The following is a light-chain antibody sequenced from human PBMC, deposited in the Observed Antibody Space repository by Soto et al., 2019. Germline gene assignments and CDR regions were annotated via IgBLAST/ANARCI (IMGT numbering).Light chain of an antibody. CDR2: DAS. J-gene: IGKJ5*01. Sequence: EIVLTQSPATLALSPVERATLSCMASQSVSSYLSWYQQKPGQAPRLLISDASNRATGIPVSVSGSGFGTDFALTISSLEAEYSAVYDCQQHSNWTSITFGQGTRLEIK. CDR1: QSVSSY. V-gene: IGKV3-11*01. CDR3: QQHSNWTSIT.